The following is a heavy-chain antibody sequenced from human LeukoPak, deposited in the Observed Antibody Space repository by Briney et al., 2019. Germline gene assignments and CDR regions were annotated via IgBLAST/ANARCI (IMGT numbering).Heavy chain of an antibody. Sequence: GGSLRPSCAASGFTFNNYWIHWVRQAPGKGLVWVSRINTVGTKTLYADSVKGRFTISRDNAKNTLYLQMDSLRAEDTAVYYCSRGQVADYYYYYMDVWGKGTTVTVSS. J-gene: IGHJ6*03. CDR3: SRGQVADYYYYYMDV. CDR1: GFTFNNYW. V-gene: IGHV3-74*01. CDR2: INTVGTKT.